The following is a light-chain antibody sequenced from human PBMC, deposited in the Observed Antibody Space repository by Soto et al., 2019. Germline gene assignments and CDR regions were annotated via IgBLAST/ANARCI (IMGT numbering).Light chain of an antibody. CDR1: QIVNNNY. Sequence: EIVLTQSPDTLSLSPGERATLSCRASQIVNNNYLAWYQQKPGQAPRLLIYGASNRPGGIPDKFSGSGSGTDFTFTINRLEPEDVAVYYCQQYGRSPYTFAQGTKLEI. V-gene: IGKV3-20*01. J-gene: IGKJ2*01. CDR3: QQYGRSPYT. CDR2: GAS.